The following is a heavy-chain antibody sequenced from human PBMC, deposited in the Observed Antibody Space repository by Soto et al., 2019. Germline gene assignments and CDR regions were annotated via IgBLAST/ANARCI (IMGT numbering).Heavy chain of an antibody. D-gene: IGHD1-26*01. V-gene: IGHV1-8*01. CDR1: GFSFTSYD. CDR3: ARGGFLGAHMDV. J-gene: IGHJ6*03. CDR2: MNPNSGDT. Sequence: ASVKVSCKASGFSFTSYDYNWVRQAPGQGLEWMGWMNPNSGDTGYAQKFQGRVSRTRDTSIRTVFMELSSLESEDTAVYYCARGGFLGAHMDVWGKGTTVTVSS.